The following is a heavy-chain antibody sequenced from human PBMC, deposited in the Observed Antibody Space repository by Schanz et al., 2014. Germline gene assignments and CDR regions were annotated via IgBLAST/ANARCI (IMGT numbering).Heavy chain of an antibody. CDR2: IKSKTDGGTR. Sequence: EVQLLESGGGLVQPGGSLRLSCATSGFTLNNAWMNWVRQAPGKGLQWVARIKSKTDGGTRDYAAPVKGRFTISTDDSKNTVYRQMNSLQTEDTPVYYCTADLWFGAVWGVWWGQGTLVTVSS. CDR3: TADLWFGAVWGVW. CDR1: GFTLNNAW. J-gene: IGHJ4*02. V-gene: IGHV3-15*01. D-gene: IGHD3-10*01.